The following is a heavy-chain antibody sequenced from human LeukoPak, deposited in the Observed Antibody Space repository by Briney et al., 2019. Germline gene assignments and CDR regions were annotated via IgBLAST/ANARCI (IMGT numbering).Heavy chain of an antibody. J-gene: IGHJ4*02. CDR3: ASQVAAANPFDY. V-gene: IGHV1-46*01. Sequence: ASVKVSCKASGYTFTSYYMHWVRQAPGQGLEWMGIINPSGGSTSYAQKFQGRVTMTRDTSTSTVYMELSSLRSEDTAVYYCASQVAAANPFDYWGQGTLATVSS. CDR2: INPSGGST. D-gene: IGHD6-13*01. CDR1: GYTFTSYY.